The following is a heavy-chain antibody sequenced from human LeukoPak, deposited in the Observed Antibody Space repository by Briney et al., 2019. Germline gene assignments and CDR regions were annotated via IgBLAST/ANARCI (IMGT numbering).Heavy chain of an antibody. CDR2: IYPGDSDT. J-gene: IGHJ3*02. CDR3: ARLNDAFDI. V-gene: IGHV5-51*01. CDR1: GCIFPSYW. Sequence: GGYLLISCQGSGCIFPSYWIGWVRPMPGEGLEGMGIIYPGDSDTRYSPSFQGQVTISADKSISTAYLQWSSLKASDTAMYYCARLNDAFDIWGQGTMVTVSS.